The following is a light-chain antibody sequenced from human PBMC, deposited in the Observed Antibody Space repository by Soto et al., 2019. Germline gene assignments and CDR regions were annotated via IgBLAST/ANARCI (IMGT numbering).Light chain of an antibody. CDR3: SSYAGSNKSV. CDR2: EVS. CDR1: SSDVGGYNY. Sequence: QSVLTQPPSASGSPGQSVTISCTGTSSDVGGYNYVSWYQQHPGKAPKLMIYEVSKRPSGVPDRFSGSKSGNTASLTVSGLQPEDEADYYCSSYAGSNKSVFGTGTKVP. J-gene: IGLJ1*01. V-gene: IGLV2-8*01.